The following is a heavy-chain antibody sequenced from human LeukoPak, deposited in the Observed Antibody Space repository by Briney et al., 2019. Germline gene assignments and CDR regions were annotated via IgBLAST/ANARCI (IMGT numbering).Heavy chain of an antibody. V-gene: IGHV4-4*02. CDR3: ARNNGNTDFDY. J-gene: IGHJ4*02. Sequence: PSGTLSLTCAVSGGSISTSNWWSWVRQPPGKGLEWIGEIYHGKNTNYSPSLKSRVTISVDKSKNQFSVKLSSVTAADTAVYYCARNNGNTDFDYWGQGTLVTVSS. CDR2: IYHGKNT. CDR1: GGSISTSNW. D-gene: IGHD1-26*01.